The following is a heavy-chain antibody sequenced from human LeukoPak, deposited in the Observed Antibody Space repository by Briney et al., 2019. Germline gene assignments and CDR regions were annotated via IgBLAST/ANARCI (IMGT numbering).Heavy chain of an antibody. CDR3: ASSPGIAAAEWFDP. CDR2: IYYSGST. D-gene: IGHD6-13*01. V-gene: IGHV4-59*08. CDR1: GGSISSYY. J-gene: IGHJ5*02. Sequence: SETLSLTCTVSGGSISSYYWSWIRQPPGKGLEWIGYIYYSGSTNYNPSLKSRVTISVDTSKNQFSLKLSSVTAADTAVYYCASSPGIAAAEWFDPWGQGTLVTVSS.